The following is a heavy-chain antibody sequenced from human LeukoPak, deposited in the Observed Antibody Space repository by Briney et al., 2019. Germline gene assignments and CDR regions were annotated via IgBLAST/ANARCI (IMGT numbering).Heavy chain of an antibody. Sequence: SETLSLTCAVYGGSFSGYYWSWIRQPPGKGLEWIGEINHSGSTNYNPSLKSRVTISVDTSKNHFSLKLGSVTTADTAVYYCARLEAFGDYTRDDAFDIWGQGTMVTVSS. CDR3: ARLEAFGDYTRDDAFDI. J-gene: IGHJ3*02. CDR1: GGSFSGYY. V-gene: IGHV4-34*01. D-gene: IGHD4-17*01. CDR2: INHSGST.